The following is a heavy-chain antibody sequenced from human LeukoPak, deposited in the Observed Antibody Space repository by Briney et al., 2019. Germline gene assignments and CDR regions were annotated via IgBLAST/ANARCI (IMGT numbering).Heavy chain of an antibody. CDR3: ARGSSSSGGDY. D-gene: IGHD6-6*01. Sequence: GAXVKVXXXASGYTFTGYYMHWVRQAPGQGLEWMGWINPNSGGTNYAQKFQGRVTMTRDTSISTAYMELSRLRSDDAAVYYCARGSSSSGGDYWGQGTLVTVSS. V-gene: IGHV1-2*02. J-gene: IGHJ4*02. CDR1: GYTFTGYY. CDR2: INPNSGGT.